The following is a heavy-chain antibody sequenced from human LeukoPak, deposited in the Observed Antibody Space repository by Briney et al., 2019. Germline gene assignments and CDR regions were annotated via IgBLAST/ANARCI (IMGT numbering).Heavy chain of an antibody. CDR1: GYTFTSYY. CDR2: INPSGGST. Sequence: ASVKVSCKASGYTFTSYYMHWVRRAPGQGLEGMGIINPSGGSTSYAQKFQGRVTMTRDTSTSTVYMELSSLRSEDTAVYYCARDLYCSGGSCYSFDPWGQGTLVTVSS. CDR3: ARDLYCSGGSCYSFDP. J-gene: IGHJ5*02. D-gene: IGHD2-15*01. V-gene: IGHV1-46*01.